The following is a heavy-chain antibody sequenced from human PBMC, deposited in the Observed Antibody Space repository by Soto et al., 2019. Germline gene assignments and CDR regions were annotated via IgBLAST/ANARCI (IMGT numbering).Heavy chain of an antibody. CDR3: ARDSDYYSSGSFDY. Sequence: PSETLSLTCSVSGDSISSSGYYWSWIRQRPGKGLEWIGNIYYSGSSYNNPSLKSRATISVNTSKNQFSLNLRSVTAADTAVYYCARDSDYYSSGSFDYWGQGTLVTVSS. D-gene: IGHD3-10*01. V-gene: IGHV4-31*03. CDR2: IYYSGSS. CDR1: GDSISSSGYY. J-gene: IGHJ4*02.